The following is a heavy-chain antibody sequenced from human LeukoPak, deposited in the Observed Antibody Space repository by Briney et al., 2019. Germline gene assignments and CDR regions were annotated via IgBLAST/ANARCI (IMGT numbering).Heavy chain of an antibody. CDR3: ARDYYDSSGPSLDY. J-gene: IGHJ4*02. CDR1: GYTFTGYY. D-gene: IGHD3-22*01. V-gene: IGHV1-2*02. CDR2: INPNSGGT. Sequence: GASVKVSCKASGYTFTGYYMHWVRQAPGQGLEWMGWINPNSGGTNFAQKFQGRVTMTRDTSISTAYMELSRLRSDDTAVYYCARDYYDSSGPSLDYWGQGTLVTVSS.